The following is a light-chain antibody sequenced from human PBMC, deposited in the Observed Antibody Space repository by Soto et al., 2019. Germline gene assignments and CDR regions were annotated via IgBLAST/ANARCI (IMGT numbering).Light chain of an antibody. J-gene: IGKJ1*01. Sequence: DIQMTQSPSTLSASVGDRVTITCRASQSISSWLAWYQQKPGKAPKLLIYKASSLESGVPSRFSGSGSGTEFTLTISSLQPDDFATYYCQQYNSYPVGQGTKVEIK. CDR1: QSISSW. V-gene: IGKV1-5*03. CDR2: KAS. CDR3: QQYNSYP.